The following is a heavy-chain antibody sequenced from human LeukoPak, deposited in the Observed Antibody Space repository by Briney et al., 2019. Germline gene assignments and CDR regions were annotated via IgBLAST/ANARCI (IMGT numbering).Heavy chain of an antibody. CDR2: INPSGGST. CDR1: GYTFTSYY. CDR3: ARDRWYCSGGSCLRAPGWFDP. J-gene: IGHJ5*02. Sequence: ASVKVSCKASGYTFTSYYMHWVRQAPGQGLEWMGIINPSGGSTSYAQKFQGRVTMTRDTSTSTVYMELSSLRSEDTAVYYCARDRWYCSGGSCLRAPGWFDPWGQGTLVTVSS. V-gene: IGHV1-46*01. D-gene: IGHD2-15*01.